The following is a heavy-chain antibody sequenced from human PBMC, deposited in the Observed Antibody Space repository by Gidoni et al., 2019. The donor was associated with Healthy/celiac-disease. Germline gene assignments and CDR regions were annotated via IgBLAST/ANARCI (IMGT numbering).Heavy chain of an antibody. Sequence: QVQLVQSGAEVKKPGASVQVSCQVSGSPLTELSMHWVLRAPGQGLEWMGGFDPEDGETIYAQKFQGRVTRTEDTSTDTAYMELSSLRSEDTAVYYCATDLPEWLSSYGMDVWGQGTTVTVSS. CDR1: GSPLTELS. J-gene: IGHJ6*02. D-gene: IGHD3-3*01. V-gene: IGHV1-24*01. CDR3: ATDLPEWLSSYGMDV. CDR2: FDPEDGET.